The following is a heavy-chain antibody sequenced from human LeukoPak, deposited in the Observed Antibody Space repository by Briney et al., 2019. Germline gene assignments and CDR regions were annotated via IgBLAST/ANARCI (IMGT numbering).Heavy chain of an antibody. CDR1: GYTFTSYY. Sequence: GASVKVSCKASGYTFTSYYMHWVRQAPGQGLEWMGIINPSGGSTSYAQKFQGRVTMTRDTSTSTVYMELSSLRSEDTAVYYCAKDGGKAAAGHKRNYYYYYYMDVWGKGTTVTISS. CDR2: INPSGGST. V-gene: IGHV1-46*01. D-gene: IGHD6-13*01. J-gene: IGHJ6*03. CDR3: AKDGGKAAAGHKRNYYYYYYMDV.